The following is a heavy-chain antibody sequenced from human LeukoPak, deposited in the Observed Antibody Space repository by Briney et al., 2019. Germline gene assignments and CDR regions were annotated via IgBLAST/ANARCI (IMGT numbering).Heavy chain of an antibody. CDR1: GGTFSSYA. J-gene: IGHJ4*02. V-gene: IGHV1-69*05. CDR2: IIPIFGTA. CDR3: ARDGGDDFWSGYYFDY. D-gene: IGHD3-3*01. Sequence: ASVKVSCKASGGTFSSYAISWVRQAPGQGLEWMGGIIPIFGTANYAQKFQGRVTITTDESTSTAYMELSSLRSEDTAVYYCARDGGDDFWSGYYFDYWGQGTLVTVSS.